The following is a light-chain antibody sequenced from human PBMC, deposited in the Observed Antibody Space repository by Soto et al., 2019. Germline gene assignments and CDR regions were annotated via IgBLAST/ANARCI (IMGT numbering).Light chain of an antibody. Sequence: QLVLTQSPSASASLGASVKLTGTLSSGHSSYAIAWHQQQPEKGPRYLMKLNSDGSHSKGDGIPDRFSGSSSGAERYLTISSLQSEDEADYSCQTWGTGIVVFGGGTKLTVL. CDR1: SGHSSYA. J-gene: IGLJ2*01. CDR2: LNSDGSH. V-gene: IGLV4-69*01. CDR3: QTWGTGIVV.